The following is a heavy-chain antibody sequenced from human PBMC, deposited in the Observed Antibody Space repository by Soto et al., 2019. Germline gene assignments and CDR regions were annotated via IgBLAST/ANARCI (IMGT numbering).Heavy chain of an antibody. CDR3: ARSLDSSGYYNY. CDR1: GGAFSTYA. CDR2: IIPIFVTA. J-gene: IGHJ4*02. V-gene: IGHV1-69*01. D-gene: IGHD3-22*01. Sequence: QVQLVQSGAEVKKPGSSVKVSCQASGGAFSTYAISWVRQAPGQGLEWMGGIIPIFVTANYAQKFQGRVTITADESTSTFYMELSSLRSEDTAVYYCARSLDSSGYYNYWGQGTLVTVSS.